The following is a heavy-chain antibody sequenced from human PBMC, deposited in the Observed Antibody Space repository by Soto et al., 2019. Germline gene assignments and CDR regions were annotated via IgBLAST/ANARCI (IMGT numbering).Heavy chain of an antibody. V-gene: IGHV4-59*01. CDR3: ARVSGGYSYGNFAY. J-gene: IGHJ4*02. Sequence: PSETLSLTCTVSGGSXSSYYWSWIRQPPGKGLEWIGYIYYSGSTNYNPSLKSRVTISVDTSKNQFSLKLSSVTAADTAVYYCARVSGGYSYGNFAYWGQGTLVTVSS. D-gene: IGHD5-18*01. CDR2: IYYSGST. CDR1: GGSXSSYY.